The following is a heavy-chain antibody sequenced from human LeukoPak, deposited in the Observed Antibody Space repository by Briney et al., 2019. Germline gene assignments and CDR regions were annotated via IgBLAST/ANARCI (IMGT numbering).Heavy chain of an antibody. V-gene: IGHV3-74*01. Sequence: GGSLRLSCAASGFTFSSYWMHWVRQAPGKGLVWVSRINSDGSSTSYADSVKGRFTISRDNAKNTLYLQMNSLRAEDTAVYYCARDGGYCSGGSCYSGIIDYWGQGTPVTVSS. CDR3: ARDGGYCSGGSCYSGIIDY. CDR2: INSDGSST. CDR1: GFTFSSYW. D-gene: IGHD2-15*01. J-gene: IGHJ4*02.